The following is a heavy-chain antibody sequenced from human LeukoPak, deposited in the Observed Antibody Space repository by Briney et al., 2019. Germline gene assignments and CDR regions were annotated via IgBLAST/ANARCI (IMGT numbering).Heavy chain of an antibody. J-gene: IGHJ4*02. V-gene: IGHV3-23*01. Sequence: GGSLRLSCAASGFTLRSYDMSWVRQAPGKGLEWVAATSGSGVNSYYADSVRGRFTISRDNSQNTLYLQVDSLRAEDTALYYCAKEYSGYDFDYWAREPWSPSPQ. CDR3: AKEYSGYDFDY. CDR1: GFTLRSYD. CDR2: TSGSGVNS. D-gene: IGHD5-12*01.